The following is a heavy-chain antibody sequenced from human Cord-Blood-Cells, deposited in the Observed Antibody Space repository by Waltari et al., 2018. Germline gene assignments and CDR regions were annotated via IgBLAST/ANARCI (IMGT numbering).Heavy chain of an antibody. D-gene: IGHD2-8*01. CDR3: ARGYCTNGVCYVDY. J-gene: IGHJ4*02. CDR2: ISSSSSYI. Sequence: EVQLVESGGGLVKPGGSLRLSCAASGFTFSSYSMNWVRQAPGKGLEWVSSISSSSSYIYYADSVKGRFTISRDNAKNSLYLQMNSLRAEDTAVYYCARGYCTNGVCYVDYWGQGTLVTVSS. V-gene: IGHV3-21*01. CDR1: GFTFSSYS.